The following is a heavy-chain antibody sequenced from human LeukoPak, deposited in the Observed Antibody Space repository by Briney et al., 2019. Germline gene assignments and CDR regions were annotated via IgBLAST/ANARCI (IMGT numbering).Heavy chain of an antibody. D-gene: IGHD3-10*01. J-gene: IGHJ4*02. CDR1: GFTFSDSP. V-gene: IGHV3-30*02. Sequence: GGSLKLSCAASGFTFSDSPMHWVRQAPGKGLEWVSFIRYDGSNKNYTDSVKGRFTISRDNSKNTLYLQMNSLRAEDTAVYYCAKDGRITLVRGVITNWGQGTLVTVSS. CDR3: AKDGRITLVRGVITN. CDR2: IRYDGSNK.